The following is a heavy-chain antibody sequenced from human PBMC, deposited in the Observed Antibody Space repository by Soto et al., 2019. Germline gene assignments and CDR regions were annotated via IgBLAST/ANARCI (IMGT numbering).Heavy chain of an antibody. CDR1: SGSISSSNW. Sequence: QVQLQESGPGLVKPSGTLSLTCAVSSGSISSSNWWSWVRQPPGKGLEWIGEIYHSGSTNYNPSLKSRVTRSVDKSKNQFSLKLSSVTAADTAVYYCASLMYYDLLTGYGGWFDPWGQGSLVTVSS. CDR3: ASLMYYDLLTGYGGWFDP. V-gene: IGHV4-4*02. CDR2: IYHSGST. D-gene: IGHD3-9*01. J-gene: IGHJ5*02.